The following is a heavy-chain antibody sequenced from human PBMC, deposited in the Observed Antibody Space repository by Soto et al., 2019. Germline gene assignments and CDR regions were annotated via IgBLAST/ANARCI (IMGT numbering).Heavy chain of an antibody. Sequence: TSETLSLTCTVSGGSISSYYWSWIRQPPGKGLEWIGYIYYSGSTNYNPSLKSRVTISVDTSKNQFSLKLSSVTAADTAVYYCARAKHKWFDPWGQGTLVTVSS. CDR2: IYYSGST. J-gene: IGHJ5*02. CDR3: ARAKHKWFDP. V-gene: IGHV4-59*01. CDR1: GGSISSYY.